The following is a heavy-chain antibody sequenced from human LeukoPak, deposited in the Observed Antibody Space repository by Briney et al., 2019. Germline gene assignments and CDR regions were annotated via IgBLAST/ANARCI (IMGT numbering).Heavy chain of an antibody. CDR2: ISDSGGST. Sequence: PGGSLRLSCAASGFNHRIFGMHWVRQAPGKGLEWVSSISDSGGSTYYADSVKGGFYIYRENSKNMLSVKMNSLRAEDTAVYYCAIGGAAAATYPYYFSLDVWGQGTTVTVSS. CDR1: GFNHRIFG. J-gene: IGHJ6*02. CDR3: AIGGAAAATYPYYFSLDV. V-gene: IGHV3-23*01. D-gene: IGHD2-15*01.